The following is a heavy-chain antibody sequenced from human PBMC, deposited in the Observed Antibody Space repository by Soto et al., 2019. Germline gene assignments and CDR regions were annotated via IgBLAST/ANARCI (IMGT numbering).Heavy chain of an antibody. V-gene: IGHV2-5*01. CDR1: GFSLSTSGVG. J-gene: IGHJ5*02. CDR3: AHRVTYYYDSSGYYWFDP. CDR2: IYWNDDK. Sequence: QITLKESGPTLVKPTQTLTLTCTFSGFSLSTSGVGVGWIRQPPGKALEWLALIYWNDDKRYSPSLKSRLTIPKDTSKNQVVLTMTNMDPVDTATYYCAHRVTYYYDSSGYYWFDPWGQGTLVTVSS. D-gene: IGHD3-22*01.